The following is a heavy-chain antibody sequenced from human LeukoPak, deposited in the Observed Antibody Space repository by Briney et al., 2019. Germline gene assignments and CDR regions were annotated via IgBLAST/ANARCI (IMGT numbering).Heavy chain of an antibody. CDR1: GGSISGYY. V-gene: IGHV4-4*09. Sequence: SETLCLSCTVSGGSISGYYWNWIRQPPGKGLEWLGYIYPSGNYDYNPSLKSRFSMSVDTSKKQISLRLSSVTAADTAVYYFTRRTRIAAGVYNIDFWGEGSLVTVSS. CDR2: IYPSGNY. J-gene: IGHJ4*02. D-gene: IGHD6-25*01. CDR3: TRRTRIAAGVYNIDF.